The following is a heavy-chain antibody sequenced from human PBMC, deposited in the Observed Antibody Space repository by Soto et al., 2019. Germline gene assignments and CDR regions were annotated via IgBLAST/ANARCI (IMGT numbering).Heavy chain of an antibody. J-gene: IGHJ4*02. CDR1: GYTFTSYA. V-gene: IGHV1-3*01. CDR3: ARGPGGPDGPGDY. D-gene: IGHD2-15*01. Sequence: QVQLVQSGAEVKKPGASVKVSCKASGYTFTSYAMHWVRQAPGQRLEWMGWINAGNGNTKYSQKCQGRVTITRDTSGSTATMELSSRRSEDTAVYYWARGPGGPDGPGDYWGQGTLVTVSS. CDR2: INAGNGNT.